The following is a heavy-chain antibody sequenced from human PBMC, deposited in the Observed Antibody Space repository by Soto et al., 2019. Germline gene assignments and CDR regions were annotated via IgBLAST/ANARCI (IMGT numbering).Heavy chain of an antibody. V-gene: IGHV3-33*04. J-gene: IGHJ4*02. CDR1: GFAFSNFG. Sequence: QVQVVESGGGVVQPGRSLRLSCATSGFAFSNFGMHWVRQVPGKGLEWVAVIWHNGKNKDYADYAKGRFTISRDNSMNILYLEMNSPRVEDTAIYYCARDPGQDEAMDYWGQATLVTVSS. CDR3: ARDPGQDEAMDY. CDR2: IWHNGKNK.